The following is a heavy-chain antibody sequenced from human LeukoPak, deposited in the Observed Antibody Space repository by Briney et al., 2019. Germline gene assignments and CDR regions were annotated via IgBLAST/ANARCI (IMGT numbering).Heavy chain of an antibody. CDR3: ARDAAVAVSIYYYYYYMDV. D-gene: IGHD2-21*01. CDR1: GYTFTGYY. CDR2: INPNSGDT. J-gene: IGHJ6*03. Sequence: ASVNVSCKASGYTFTGYYMHWVRQAPGQGLTWMERINPNSGDTNYAQNFQGRVTMTRDTSISTADMELSKLRSDDTAVYYGARDAAVAVSIYYYYYYMDVWGKGTTVTVSS. V-gene: IGHV1-2*06.